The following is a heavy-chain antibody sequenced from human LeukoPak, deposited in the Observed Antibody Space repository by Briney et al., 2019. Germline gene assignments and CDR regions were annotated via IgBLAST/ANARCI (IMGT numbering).Heavy chain of an antibody. D-gene: IGHD3-22*01. J-gene: IGHJ6*02. V-gene: IGHV3-7*03. CDR3: ARHSDNSAYGMDV. CDR1: GFTFSSYW. Sequence: GGSLRLSCAASGFTFSSYWMSWVRQAPGKGLERVANIKQDGSEKYYVDSVKGRFTISRDNAKNSLYLQMNSLRAEDTAVYYCARHSDNSAYGMDVWGQGTTVTVSS. CDR2: IKQDGSEK.